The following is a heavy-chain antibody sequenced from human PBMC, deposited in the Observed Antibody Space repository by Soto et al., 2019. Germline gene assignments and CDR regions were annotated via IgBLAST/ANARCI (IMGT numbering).Heavy chain of an antibody. Sequence: GGSLRLSCAASGFTFSSLAMTWVRQAPGKGLEWVSSISSSGSATYYAGSVKGRFTISRDNSRNTLYLQMNGLRAEDAAVYYCASGGMGAAGIYYYGLDVWGRGTTVTAP. CDR2: ISSSGSAT. CDR3: ASGGMGAAGIYYYGLDV. J-gene: IGHJ6*02. CDR1: GFTFSSLA. D-gene: IGHD6-13*01. V-gene: IGHV3-23*01.